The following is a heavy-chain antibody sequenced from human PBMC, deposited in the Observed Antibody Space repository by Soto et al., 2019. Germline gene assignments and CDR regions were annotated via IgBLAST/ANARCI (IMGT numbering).Heavy chain of an antibody. D-gene: IGHD6-13*01. J-gene: IGHJ4*01. CDR1: GFTFSDYY. CDR3: ARLRASGWYMGGYLDS. V-gene: IGHV3-11*06. CDR2: IVTSSAYT. Sequence: SLRLSCVVSGFTFSDYYMSWLRQAPGKGLEWVSYIVTSSAYTKYADSVKGRFSISRDNAKNSLYLEMNSLRVEDTAVYYCARLRASGWYMGGYLDSWGHGTLVTVSS.